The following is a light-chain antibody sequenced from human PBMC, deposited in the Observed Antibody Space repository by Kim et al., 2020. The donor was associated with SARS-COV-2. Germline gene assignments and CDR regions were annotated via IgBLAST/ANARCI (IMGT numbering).Light chain of an antibody. CDR2: TSK. CDR3: GAWDDTLKGYV. V-gene: IGLV1-44*01. CDR1: MTNDGTNT. J-gene: IGLJ1*01. Sequence: GQRVTIWCSGSMTNDGTNTEKWYRQHPGTAPKLLIYTSKQRPSGVPDRFYGTKSGASASLAISGHQSEDEGDYCCGAWDDTLKGYVFGAGTKVTVL.